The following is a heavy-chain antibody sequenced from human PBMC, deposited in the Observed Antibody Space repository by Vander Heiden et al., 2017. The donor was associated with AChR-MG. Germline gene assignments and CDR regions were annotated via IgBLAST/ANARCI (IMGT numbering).Heavy chain of an antibody. CDR3: AKDWPIFGVVTSFDP. Sequence: QVQLVASGGGEVQPGRSLRLSCAASGFTFSMYGMHWVRKAPGKGLEWVAVISYDGSNKYYADSVKGRLTISRDNSKNTLYLQMNSLRAEDTAVYYCAKDWPIFGVVTSFDPWCQGTLVTVSS. CDR2: ISYDGSNK. V-gene: IGHV3-30*18. CDR1: GFTFSMYG. J-gene: IGHJ5*02. D-gene: IGHD3-3*01.